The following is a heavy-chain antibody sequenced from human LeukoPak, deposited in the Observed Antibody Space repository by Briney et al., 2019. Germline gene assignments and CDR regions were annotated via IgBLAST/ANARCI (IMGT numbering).Heavy chain of an antibody. CDR3: ARVGGSYWGGVDY. CDR1: GGSISSYY. D-gene: IGHD1-26*01. CDR2: IYYSGST. V-gene: IGHV4-59*01. Sequence: SETLSLTCTVSGGSISSYYWSWIRQPPGKGLEWIGYIYYSGSTNYNPSLKSRVTISVDTSKNQFSLKLSSVTAADTAVYYCARVGGSYWGGVDYWGQGTLVTVSS. J-gene: IGHJ4*02.